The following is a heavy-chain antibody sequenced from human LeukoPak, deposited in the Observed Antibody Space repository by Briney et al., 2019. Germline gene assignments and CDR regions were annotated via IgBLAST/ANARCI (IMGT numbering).Heavy chain of an antibody. CDR2: IYYSGST. CDR3: ARQEVVGATGGDY. J-gene: IGHJ4*02. D-gene: IGHD1-26*01. Sequence: PSETLSLTCTVSGGSISSSSYYWGWIRQPPGKGLEWIESIYYSGSTYYNPSLKSRVTISVDTSKNQFSQTLSSVTAADTAVYYCARQEVVGATGGDYWGQGTLVTVSS. CDR1: GGSISSSSYY. V-gene: IGHV4-39*01.